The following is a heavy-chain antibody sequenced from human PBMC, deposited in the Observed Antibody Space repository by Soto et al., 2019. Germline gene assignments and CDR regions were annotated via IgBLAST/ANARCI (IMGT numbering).Heavy chain of an antibody. CDR1: GGSFSGYY. J-gene: IGHJ4*02. V-gene: IGHV4-34*01. D-gene: IGHD4-17*01. Sequence: PSETLSLTCAVYGGSFSGYYWSWIRQPPGKGLEWIGEINHSGSTNYNPSLKSRVTISVDTSKNQFSLKLSSVTAADTAVYYCAREATTVTPDYWGQGTLVTVSS. CDR3: AREATTVTPDY. CDR2: INHSGST.